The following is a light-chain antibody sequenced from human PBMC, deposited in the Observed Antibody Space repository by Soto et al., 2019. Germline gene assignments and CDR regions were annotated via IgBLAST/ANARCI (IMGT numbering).Light chain of an antibody. CDR1: SSNIGCNS. V-gene: IGLV1-51*01. Sequence: QSVLTQPPSVSAAPGQKVTISCSGSSSNIGCNSVSWYQQLPGTAPKLLIYDDNKRPSGIPDRFSGSKSGTSATLGITVFQTGDDADYYCGSWDSLRSAYVFGTGTKVTVL. J-gene: IGLJ1*01. CDR2: DDN. CDR3: GSWDSLRSAYV.